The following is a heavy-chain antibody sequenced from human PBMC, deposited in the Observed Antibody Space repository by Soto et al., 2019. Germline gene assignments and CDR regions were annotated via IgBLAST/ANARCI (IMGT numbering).Heavy chain of an antibody. J-gene: IGHJ3*02. CDR1: GFTFSSYA. Sequence: GGSLRLSCAASGFTFSSYAMHWVRQAPGKGLEWVAVISYDGSNKYYADSVKGRFTISRDNSKNTLYLQMNSLRAEDTAVYYCARASDQLDAFDIWGQGTMVTVSS. CDR3: ARASDQLDAFDI. CDR2: ISYDGSNK. D-gene: IGHD1-1*01. V-gene: IGHV3-30-3*01.